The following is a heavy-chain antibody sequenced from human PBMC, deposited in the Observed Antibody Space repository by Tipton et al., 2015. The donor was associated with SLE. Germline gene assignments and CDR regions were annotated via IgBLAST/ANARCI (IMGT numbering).Heavy chain of an antibody. Sequence: SLRLSCAASGFIFSNYEMNWVRQAPGKGLEWLSYISIRGRTIYYADSVKGRFTISRDNAKNSLYLQMNSLRAEDTAVYFCTRDLSYYDNAGHWGQGTLVTVSS. D-gene: IGHD3-22*01. CDR3: TRDLSYYDNAGH. J-gene: IGHJ4*02. CDR2: ISIRGRTI. V-gene: IGHV3-48*03. CDR1: GFIFSNYE.